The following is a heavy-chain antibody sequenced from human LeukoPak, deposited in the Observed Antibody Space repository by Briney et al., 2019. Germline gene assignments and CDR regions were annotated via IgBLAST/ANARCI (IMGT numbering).Heavy chain of an antibody. D-gene: IGHD1-26*01. CDR1: GFTFSTYA. CDR2: ISGSGGST. CDR3: AKDREGELLGY. J-gene: IGHJ4*02. V-gene: IGHV3-23*01. Sequence: GGSLRLSCAASGFTFSTYAMSWVRQAPGKGLEWVSGISGSGGSTYYADSVKGRFTISRDNSKNTLYLQMNSLRAEDTAVYYCAKDREGELLGYWGQGTLVTVSS.